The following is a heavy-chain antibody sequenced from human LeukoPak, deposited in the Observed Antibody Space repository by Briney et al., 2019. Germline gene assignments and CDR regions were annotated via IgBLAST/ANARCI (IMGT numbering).Heavy chain of an antibody. CDR1: GGTFSSYA. J-gene: IGHJ4*02. D-gene: IGHD3-9*01. V-gene: IGHV1-69*04. CDR2: IIPIFGIA. Sequence: SVKVSCKASGGTFSSYAISWVRQAPGQGLEWMGRIIPIFGIANYAQKFQGRVTITADKSTSTVYMELSSLRSEDTAVYYCARGGGILTGYYYYFDYWGQGTLVTVSS. CDR3: ARGGGILTGYYYYFDY.